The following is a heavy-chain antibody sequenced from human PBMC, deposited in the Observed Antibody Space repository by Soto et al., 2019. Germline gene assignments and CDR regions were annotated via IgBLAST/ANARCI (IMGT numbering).Heavy chain of an antibody. CDR1: GFTFNSYA. J-gene: IGHJ4*02. D-gene: IGHD6-19*01. CDR2: ISSYGADT. V-gene: IGHV3-64D*06. Sequence: LRLSCSASGFTFNSYAMHWVRQAPGKGLEFVSAISSYGADTYYADSVKGRFAISRDNSKNTLYLQMSSLRAEDTALYYCVKEGYMRSDWYGQFDYWGQGALVTVSS. CDR3: VKEGYMRSDWYGQFDY.